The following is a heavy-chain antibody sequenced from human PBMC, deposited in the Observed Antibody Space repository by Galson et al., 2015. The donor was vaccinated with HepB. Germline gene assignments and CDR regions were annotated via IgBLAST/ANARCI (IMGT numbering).Heavy chain of an antibody. J-gene: IGHJ4*02. CDR1: GFTFDDYA. D-gene: IGHD3-22*01. V-gene: IGHV3-9*01. CDR3: AKEPVHRYYYDSSGYLDY. Sequence: SLRLSCAASGFTFDDYAMHWVRQAPGKGLEWVSGISWNSGSIGYADSVKGRFTISRDNAKNSLYLQMNSLRAEDTALYYCAKEPVHRYYYDSSGYLDYWGQGTLVTVSS. CDR2: ISWNSGSI.